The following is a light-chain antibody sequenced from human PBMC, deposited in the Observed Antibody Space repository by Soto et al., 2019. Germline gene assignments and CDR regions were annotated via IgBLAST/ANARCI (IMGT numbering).Light chain of an antibody. CDR2: EVN. J-gene: IGLJ2*01. CDR3: SSYAGSNNFVV. Sequence: QSALTQPPSASGPPGQSVTISCTGTSSDVGGYNFVSWFQQNPGKAPKLMIYEVNKRPSGVPDRFSGSKSGNTASLTVSGLQAEDEADYYCSSYAGSNNFVVFGGGTKLTVL. V-gene: IGLV2-8*01. CDR1: SSDVGGYNF.